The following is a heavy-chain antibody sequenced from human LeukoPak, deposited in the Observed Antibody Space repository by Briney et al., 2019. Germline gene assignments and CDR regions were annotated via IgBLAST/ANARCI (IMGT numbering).Heavy chain of an antibody. D-gene: IGHD4-17*01. J-gene: IGHJ4*02. CDR1: GFTFSSYS. CDR3: ARVVDHDYGDYYLDY. CDR2: ISSSSSYI. Sequence: GGSLRLSCAASGFTFSSYSMNWVRQAPGKGLEWVSSISSSSSYIYYADSVKGRLTISRDNSKNTLYLQMNSLRAEDTAVYYCARVVDHDYGDYYLDYWGQGTLVTVSS. V-gene: IGHV3-21*04.